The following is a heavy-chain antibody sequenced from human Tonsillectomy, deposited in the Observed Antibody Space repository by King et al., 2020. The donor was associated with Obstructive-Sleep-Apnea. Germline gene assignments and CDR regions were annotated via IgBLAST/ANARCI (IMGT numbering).Heavy chain of an antibody. CDR2: INPSGGST. J-gene: IGHJ6*02. Sequence: VQLVESGAEVKKPGASVKVSCKASGYTFTNYYMHRVRQAPGQGLEWMGIINPSGGSTSYAQKFQGRVTMTRDTSTSTVYMELSSLRSEDTAVFYCARSYYYASSGYYSSNYYYGMDVWGQGTTVTVSS. D-gene: IGHD3-22*01. V-gene: IGHV1-46*01. CDR1: GYTFTNYY. CDR3: ARSYYYASSGYYSSNYYYGMDV.